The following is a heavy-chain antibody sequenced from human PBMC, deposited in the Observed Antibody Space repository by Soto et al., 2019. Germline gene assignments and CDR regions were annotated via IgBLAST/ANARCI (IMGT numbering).Heavy chain of an antibody. V-gene: IGHV1-18*01. CDR1: GYSFTSTG. J-gene: IGHJ4*02. CDR2: TSTFNGEA. D-gene: IGHD3-16*01. Sequence: ASVKVSCKASGYSFTSTGISWVRQAPGHGPEWMGWTSTFNGEAKYAQKLQGRVTMTTDTSKNQFSLHLNSVTPEDTAVYYCAREFPYYVSSDSYLDYWGQGALVTVSS. CDR3: AREFPYYVSSDSYLDY.